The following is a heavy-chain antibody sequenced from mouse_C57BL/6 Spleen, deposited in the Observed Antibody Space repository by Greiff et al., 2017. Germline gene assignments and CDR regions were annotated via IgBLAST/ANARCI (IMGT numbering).Heavy chain of an antibody. V-gene: IGHV3-6*01. D-gene: IGHD2-1*01. J-gene: IGHJ1*03. CDR1: GYSITSGYY. Sequence: EVKLMESGPGLVKPSQSLSLTCSVTGYSITSGYYWNWIRQFPGNKLEWMGYISYDGSNNYNPSLKNRISITRDTSKNQFFLKLNSVTTEDTATYYCARVSYGNLWYFDVWGTGTTVTVSS. CDR3: ARVSYGNLWYFDV. CDR2: ISYDGSN.